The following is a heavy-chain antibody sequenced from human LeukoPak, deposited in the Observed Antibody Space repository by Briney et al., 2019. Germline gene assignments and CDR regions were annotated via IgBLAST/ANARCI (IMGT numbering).Heavy chain of an antibody. CDR2: IYSGGST. CDR1: GFTVSSNY. CDR3: ARYGSGSYYYYYYGMDV. D-gene: IGHD3-10*01. Sequence: GGSLRLSCAASGFTVSSNYMSWVRQAPGKGLEWVSIIYSGGSTYYPDSVKGRFTISRDNSKNTLYLQMNSLRAEDTAVYYCARYGSGSYYYYYYGMDVWGQGTTVTVSS. V-gene: IGHV3-53*05. J-gene: IGHJ6*02.